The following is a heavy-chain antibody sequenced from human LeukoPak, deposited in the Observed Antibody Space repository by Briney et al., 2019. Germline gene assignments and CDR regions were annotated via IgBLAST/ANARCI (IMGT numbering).Heavy chain of an antibody. Sequence: PSETLSLTCAVYGGSFSGYYWSWIRQPPGKGLEWIGEINHSGSTNYNPSLKSRVAISVDTSKNQFSLKLSSVTAADTAVYYCARGRIAVGPYFDYWGQGTLVTVSS. V-gene: IGHV4-34*01. CDR2: INHSGST. J-gene: IGHJ4*02. CDR3: ARGRIAVGPYFDY. CDR1: GGSFSGYY. D-gene: IGHD6-19*01.